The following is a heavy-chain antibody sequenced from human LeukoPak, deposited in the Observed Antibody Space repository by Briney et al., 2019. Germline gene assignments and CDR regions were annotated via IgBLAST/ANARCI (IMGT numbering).Heavy chain of an antibody. D-gene: IGHD2/OR15-2a*01. CDR1: GFTFDDYA. CDR2: ISWSGGPM. V-gene: IGHV3-9*01. CDR3: VKGSLSSKNWHSTSGNFFGLLDK. Sequence: PGGSLRLSCAASGFTFDDYAMHWVRQAPGKGLEWVSGISWSGGPMGSADSLKGRLIVSRDNAKNSLYLEMDSLRPEDTALYYCVKGSLSSKNWHSTSGNFFGLLDKWGQGVLVTVSS. J-gene: IGHJ4*02.